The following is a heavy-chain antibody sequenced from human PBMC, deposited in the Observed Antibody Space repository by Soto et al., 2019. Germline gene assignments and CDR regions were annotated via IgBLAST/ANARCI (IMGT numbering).Heavy chain of an antibody. D-gene: IGHD1-26*01. J-gene: IGHJ4*02. CDR3: AQGKGVGATPDGANC. Sequence: EVQVLESGGGLVQPGGSLRLSCAASGFTFSSNGMNWVRQAPGKGLEWVSGIRSDGDTTYNADSVKGRLTVSRDTSKNTVYLQRNSLRVEDTAIYYCAQGKGVGATPDGANCWGQGTLGTVSS. V-gene: IGHV3-23*01. CDR1: GFTFSSNG. CDR2: IRSDGDTT.